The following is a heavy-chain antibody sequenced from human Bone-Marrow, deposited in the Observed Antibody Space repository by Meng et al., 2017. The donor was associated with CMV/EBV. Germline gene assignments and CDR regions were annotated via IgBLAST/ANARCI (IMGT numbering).Heavy chain of an antibody. CDR1: GFTFSSYA. D-gene: IGHD2-15*01. CDR3: ARRGLGVD. CDR2: ISSSSSYI. V-gene: IGHV3-21*01. Sequence: GGSLRLSCAASGFTFSSYAMHWVRQAPGKGLEWVSSISSSSSYIYYADSVKGRFTTSRDNAKNSLYLQMNSLRAEDTAVYYCARRGLGVDWGQGTLGTVSS. J-gene: IGHJ4*02.